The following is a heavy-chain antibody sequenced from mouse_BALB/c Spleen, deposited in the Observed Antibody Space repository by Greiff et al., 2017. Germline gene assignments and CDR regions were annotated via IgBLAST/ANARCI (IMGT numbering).Heavy chain of an antibody. CDR3: AKHLTATLYYYAMDY. J-gene: IGHJ4*01. D-gene: IGHD1-2*01. Sequence: VQGVESGPGLVAPSQSLSITCTVSGFSLTDYGVSWIRQPPGKGLEWLGVIWGGGSTYYNSALKSRLSISKDNSKSQVFLKMNSLQTDDTAMYYCAKHLTATLYYYAMDYWGQGTSVTVSS. CDR2: IWGGGST. CDR1: GFSLTDYG. V-gene: IGHV2-6-5*01.